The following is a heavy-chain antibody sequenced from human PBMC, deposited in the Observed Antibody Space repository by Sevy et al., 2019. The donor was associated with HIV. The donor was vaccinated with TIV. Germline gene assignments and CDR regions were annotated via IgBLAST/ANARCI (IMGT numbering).Heavy chain of an antibody. CDR1: GFTFSSYW. CDR3: ARGGDDGAFDI. CDR2: IKQGGSEK. V-gene: IGHV3-7*01. Sequence: GGSLRLSCAASGFTFSSYWMRWVRQAPGKGLEWVANIKQGGSEKYYVDSVKGRFTISRDNAKNSLYLQMNSLRAEDTAVYYCARGGDDGAFDIWGQGTTVTVSS. J-gene: IGHJ3*02. D-gene: IGHD2-21*02.